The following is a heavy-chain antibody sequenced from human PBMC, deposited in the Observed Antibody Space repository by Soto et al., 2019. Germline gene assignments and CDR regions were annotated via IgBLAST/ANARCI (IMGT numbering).Heavy chain of an antibody. CDR1: GGSFSGYY. V-gene: IGHV4-34*01. J-gene: IGHJ5*02. CDR2: INHSGST. CDR3: ARALVRSVTKWSGGWFDP. Sequence: SETLSLTCAVYGGSFSGYYWSWIRQPPGKGLEWIGEINHSGSTNYNPSLKSRVTITVDTSKNQFSLKLSSVTAADTAVYYCARALVRSVTKWSGGWFDPWGQGTLVTVS. D-gene: IGHD4-4*01.